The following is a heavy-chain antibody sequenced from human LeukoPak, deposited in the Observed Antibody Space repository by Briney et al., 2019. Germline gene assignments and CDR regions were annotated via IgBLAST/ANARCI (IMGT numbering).Heavy chain of an antibody. CDR1: GGSISSYY. CDR2: INHSGST. V-gene: IGHV4-34*01. CDR3: ARPPLGA. J-gene: IGHJ2*01. Sequence: SETLSLTCTVSGGSISSYYWSWIRQPPGKGLEWIGEINHSGSTNYNPSLKSRVTISVDTSKNQFSLKLSSVTAADTAVYYCARPPLGAWGRGTLVTVSS.